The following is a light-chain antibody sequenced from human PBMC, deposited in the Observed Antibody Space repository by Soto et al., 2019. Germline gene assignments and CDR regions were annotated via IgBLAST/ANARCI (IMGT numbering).Light chain of an antibody. CDR3: SSYTSSSTRV. J-gene: IGLJ1*01. V-gene: IGLV2-14*01. CDR2: DVS. CDR1: SIDVGDYNY. Sequence: QSALTQPASVSGSPGQSITISCTGTSIDVGDYNYVSWYQQHPGKAPKLMIFDVSNRPSGVSNRFSGSKSGNTASLTISVIQAENEADYYCSSYTSSSTRVFGTGTKLTVL.